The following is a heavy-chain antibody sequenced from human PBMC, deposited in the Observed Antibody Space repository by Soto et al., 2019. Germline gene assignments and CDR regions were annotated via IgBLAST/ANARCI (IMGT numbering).Heavy chain of an antibody. D-gene: IGHD5-18*01. J-gene: IGHJ4*02. V-gene: IGHV3-30-3*01. Sequence: QVQLVESGGGVVQPGRSLRLSCAASGFTFSSYTMHWVRHAPGKGLEWVAVISYDGSDKYYADSVKGRFTISRDNSKNTLYLQMNSLRAEDTAVSYCARNWGYSYGYPPGYWGQGTLVTVSS. CDR1: GFTFSSYT. CDR2: ISYDGSDK. CDR3: ARNWGYSYGYPPGY.